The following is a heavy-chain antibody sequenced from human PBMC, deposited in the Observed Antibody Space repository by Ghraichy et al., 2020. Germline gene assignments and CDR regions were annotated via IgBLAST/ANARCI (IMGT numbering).Heavy chain of an antibody. Sequence: GESLNISCAASGFTFSSYAMSWVRQAPGKGLEWVSAISGSGGSTYYADSVKGRFTISRDNSKNTLYLQMNSLRAEDTAVYYCAKVYGSGSYYMFGAFDIWGQGTMVTVSS. CDR3: AKVYGSGSYYMFGAFDI. CDR2: ISGSGGST. V-gene: IGHV3-23*01. D-gene: IGHD3-10*01. CDR1: GFTFSSYA. J-gene: IGHJ3*02.